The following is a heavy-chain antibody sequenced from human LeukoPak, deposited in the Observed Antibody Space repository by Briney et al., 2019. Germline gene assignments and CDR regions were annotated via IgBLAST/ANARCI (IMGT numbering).Heavy chain of an antibody. CDR2: FDPEDGET. Sequence: ASVKVSCKVSGYTLTELSMHWVRQAPGKGLEWMGGFDPEDGETIYAQKFQGRVTMTEDTSTDTAYMEPSSLRSEDTAVYYCATRKDYYDRGTWLAYYFDYWGQGTLVTVSS. D-gene: IGHD3-22*01. CDR1: GYTLTELS. V-gene: IGHV1-24*01. CDR3: ATRKDYYDRGTWLAYYFDY. J-gene: IGHJ4*02.